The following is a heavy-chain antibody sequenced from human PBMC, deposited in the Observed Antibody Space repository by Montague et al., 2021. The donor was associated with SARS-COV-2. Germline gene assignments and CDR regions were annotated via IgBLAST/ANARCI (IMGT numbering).Heavy chain of an antibody. D-gene: IGHD1-26*01. CDR3: AYHSGSYVWFDP. Sequence: CAISGDSVFNTSGSWNGIRRAPSRGVEWLGRTYHRSKWFNDYATXLKRRIIINPDTSKNQFSLQLNSVTPEDTDVYYCAYHSGSYVWFDPWVQGTLVTVSS. CDR1: GDSVFNTSGS. J-gene: IGHJ5*02. V-gene: IGHV6-1*01. CDR2: TYHRSKWFN.